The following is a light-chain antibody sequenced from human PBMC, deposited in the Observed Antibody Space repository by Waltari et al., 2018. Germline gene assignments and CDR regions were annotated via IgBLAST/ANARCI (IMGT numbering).Light chain of an antibody. V-gene: IGLV2-23*01. CDR3: CSFAGSSPHVV. Sequence: QSALTQPASVSGSPGQSITISCTGTSRDVGTYNLVSWYQLHPGKAPKLIIYESTTRPSGVSIRFSGSKSGNTASLTISGLQAEDEADYYCCSFAGSSPHVVFGGGTKLTVL. J-gene: IGLJ2*01. CDR2: EST. CDR1: SRDVGTYNL.